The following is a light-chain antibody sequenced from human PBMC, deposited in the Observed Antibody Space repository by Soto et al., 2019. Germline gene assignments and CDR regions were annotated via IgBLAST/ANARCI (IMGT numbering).Light chain of an antibody. V-gene: IGLV2-14*01. Sequence: QSVLTQLASVSGSPGQSITISCTGTSSDVGGYNYVSWYQQHPGKAPKPMIYDVSNRPSGVSNRFSGSKSGNTASLTISGLQAEDEADYYCSSYTSSSTLVFGTGTKVTVL. CDR3: SSYTSSSTLV. CDR1: SSDVGGYNY. J-gene: IGLJ1*01. CDR2: DVS.